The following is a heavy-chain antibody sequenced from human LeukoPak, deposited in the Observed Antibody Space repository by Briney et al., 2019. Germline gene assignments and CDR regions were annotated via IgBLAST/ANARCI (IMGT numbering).Heavy chain of an antibody. CDR3: ARGSTVSPTRFDY. D-gene: IGHD4-17*01. Sequence: SVKVSCKASGGTFSSYAITWVRQAPGQGLEWRGGIIPIFGTANYAQKFQGRVTITTDESTSTAYMELSSLRSEDTAVYYCARGSTVSPTRFDYWGQGTLVTVSS. J-gene: IGHJ4*02. CDR2: IIPIFGTA. CDR1: GGTFSSYA. V-gene: IGHV1-69*05.